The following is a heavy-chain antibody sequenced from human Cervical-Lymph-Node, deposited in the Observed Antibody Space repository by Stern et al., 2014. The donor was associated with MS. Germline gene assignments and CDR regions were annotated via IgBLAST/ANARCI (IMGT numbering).Heavy chain of an antibody. CDR3: ARRITVTNPFDP. CDR2: IYYSGRT. J-gene: IGHJ5*02. Sequence: VQLVQSGPGLVQPSQTLSLTCTVSGGSISSGGHYWGWIRQPPGKGLEWIGYIYYSGRTYYNPSLKSRVSISVDTAKNQFSLTLSSVTAADTAVYYCARRITVTNPFDPWGQGTRVTVSA. V-gene: IGHV4-31*03. D-gene: IGHD4-17*01. CDR1: GGSISSGGHY.